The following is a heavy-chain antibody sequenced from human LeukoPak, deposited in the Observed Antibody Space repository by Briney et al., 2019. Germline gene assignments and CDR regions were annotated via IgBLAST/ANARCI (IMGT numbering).Heavy chain of an antibody. V-gene: IGHV3-49*03. CDR2: IRSTAYGGTT. CDR3: TRGTYGDYLYYYYYMDV. CDR1: GLTFGDYA. Sequence: PGGSLRLSCTGSGLTFGDYAMSYFRQAPGKGLEWVGFIRSTAYGGTTEYAASVKGRFTISRDDSKSIAYLQMNSLKTEDTAVYYCTRGTYGDYLYYYYYMDVWGKGTTVTVSS. D-gene: IGHD4-17*01. J-gene: IGHJ6*03.